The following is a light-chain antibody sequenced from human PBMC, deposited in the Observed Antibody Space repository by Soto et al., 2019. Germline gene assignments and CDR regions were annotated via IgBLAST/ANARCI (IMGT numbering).Light chain of an antibody. V-gene: IGLV7-46*01. CDR1: TGADTIGHA. J-gene: IGLJ3*02. CDR3: FLSYTGTRRV. Sequence: QAVVTQEPSPNVSPGGTVTLAFGSSTGADTIGHAPCWFQQKPGQAPRTLMRGTTNTRSWTPDRFSGSLLGGKAALTLSGAQPEDEAEYYCFLSYTGTRRVFGGGTKLTVL. CDR2: GTT.